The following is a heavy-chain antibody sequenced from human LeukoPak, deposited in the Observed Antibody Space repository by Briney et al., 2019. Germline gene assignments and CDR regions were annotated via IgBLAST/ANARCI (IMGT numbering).Heavy chain of an antibody. CDR2: IKSDGITV. D-gene: IGHD1-20*01. J-gene: IGHJ4*02. V-gene: IGHV3-74*01. Sequence: GSLRLSCAASGFTFSNYMMHWVRQAPGKGLVWVSRIKSDGITVTYADSVKGRFTISRDNAKNTLYLQMNSLRAEDTAVYYCLRDLNWSLDQWGQGTLVTVSS. CDR3: LRDLNWSLDQ. CDR1: GFTFSNYM.